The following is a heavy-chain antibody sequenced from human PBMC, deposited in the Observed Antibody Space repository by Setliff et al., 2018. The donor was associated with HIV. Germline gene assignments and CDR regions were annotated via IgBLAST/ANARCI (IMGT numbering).Heavy chain of an antibody. Sequence: PGGSLRLSCAASGFTLSNFWMTWVRQAPGKGLEWVASIKQDGSEKNYVDSVKGRFTLSRDNAKNSLYLQMNSLRAEDTAVYYCASSGYNYGGYYMDVWGKGTTVTVSS. CDR1: GFTLSNFW. CDR3: ASSGYNYGGYYMDV. J-gene: IGHJ6*03. V-gene: IGHV3-7*03. CDR2: IKQDGSEK. D-gene: IGHD5-18*01.